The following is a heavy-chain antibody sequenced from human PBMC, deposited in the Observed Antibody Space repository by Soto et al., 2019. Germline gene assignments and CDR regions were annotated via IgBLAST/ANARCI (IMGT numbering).Heavy chain of an antibody. CDR2: IDPSDSYT. J-gene: IGHJ4*02. CDR3: ARLVSDYSDYSSFDY. D-gene: IGHD4-17*01. V-gene: IGHV5-10-1*01. Sequence: GESLKISCKGSGYSFTNYWITWVRQMPGKGLEWMGRIDPSDSYTNYSPSLQGDVTISVDKSINTAYLQWSSLRASDTAMYYCARLVSDYSDYSSFDYWGQGTLVTVSS. CDR1: GYSFTNYW.